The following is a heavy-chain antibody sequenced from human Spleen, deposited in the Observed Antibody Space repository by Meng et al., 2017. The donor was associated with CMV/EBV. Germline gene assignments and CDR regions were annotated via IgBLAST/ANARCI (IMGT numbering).Heavy chain of an antibody. CDR2: INPVSGVT. CDR3: ARGYSSSWYSDDY. CDR1: GYTFTSYY. Sequence: ASVKVSCKASGYTFTSYYIHWVRQAPGQGLEWMGIINPVSGVTTYAQKFQGRVTMARDTSTTTVYMEMSSLRSEDTAVYYCARGYSSSWYSDDYWGQGTLVTVSS. J-gene: IGHJ4*02. D-gene: IGHD6-13*01. V-gene: IGHV1-46*01.